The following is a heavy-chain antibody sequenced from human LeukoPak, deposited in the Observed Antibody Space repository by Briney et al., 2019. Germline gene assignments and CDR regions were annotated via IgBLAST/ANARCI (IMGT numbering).Heavy chain of an antibody. CDR1: GFTFSSYA. CDR2: ISYDGSNK. CDR3: ASPPYLGSGSGAGDYYYGMDV. V-gene: IGHV3-30*04. D-gene: IGHD6-19*01. Sequence: VGSLRLSCAASGFTFSSYAMHWVRQAPGKGLEWVAVISYDGSNKYYADSVKGRFTISRDNSKNTLYLQMNSLRAEDTAVYYCASPPYLGSGSGAGDYYYGMDVWGQGTTVTVSS. J-gene: IGHJ6*02.